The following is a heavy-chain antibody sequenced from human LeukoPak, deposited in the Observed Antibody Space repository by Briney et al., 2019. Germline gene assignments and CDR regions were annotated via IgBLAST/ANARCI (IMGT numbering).Heavy chain of an antibody. J-gene: IGHJ6*04. V-gene: IGHV1-69*06. Sequence: SVKVSCKASGGTLSIYAISWVRQAPGQGLEWMGGIIPIFDTANYAQKFQGRVTITADKSTSTAYMELSSLRSEDTAVYYCARCSGSYYYYYGMDVWGKGTTVTVSS. CDR3: ARCSGSYYYYYGMDV. CDR2: IIPIFDTA. CDR1: GGTLSIYA. D-gene: IGHD3-10*01.